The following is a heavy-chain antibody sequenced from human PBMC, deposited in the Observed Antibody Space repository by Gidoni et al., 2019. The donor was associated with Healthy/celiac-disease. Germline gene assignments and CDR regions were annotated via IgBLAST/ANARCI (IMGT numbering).Heavy chain of an antibody. CDR1: GFTFSNAW. V-gene: IGHV3-15*01. CDR2: IKSKTDGGTT. Sequence: EVQLVESGGGLVKPGGSLRLSCAASGFTFSNAWMSWVRQAPGKGLEWVGRIKSKTDGGTTDYAAPVKGRFTISRDDSKNTLYLQMNSLKTEDTAVYYCTTGDNWNDVPDAFDIWGQGTMVTVSS. D-gene: IGHD1-20*01. J-gene: IGHJ3*02. CDR3: TTGDNWNDVPDAFDI.